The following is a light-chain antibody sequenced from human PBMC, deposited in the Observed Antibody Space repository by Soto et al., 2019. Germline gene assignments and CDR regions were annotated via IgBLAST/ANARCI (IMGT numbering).Light chain of an antibody. V-gene: IGKV1-17*02. CDR2: GAS. Sequence: DIQMTQSPSSLSASVGDRVTITCRASHGIRIDLGWFQQIPGQAPKRLIYGASSSQSGVPSRFSGSGAGTEFTLTISNLQPEDFATYYRLQHNSFPRTFGQGTKVEIK. CDR3: LQHNSFPRT. CDR1: HGIRID. J-gene: IGKJ1*01.